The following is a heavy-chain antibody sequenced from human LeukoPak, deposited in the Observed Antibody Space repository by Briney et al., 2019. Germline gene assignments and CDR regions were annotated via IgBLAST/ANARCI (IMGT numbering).Heavy chain of an antibody. Sequence: GGSLILSCAASGFTFGIYWMSWVRQAPGQGLEWVANINQGGTEEYYVDSVKGRFTISRDNANNSLYLQMNNLRAGDTAVYYCTRAGGAGTVDFWGQGTLIMVSS. CDR3: TRAGGAGTVDF. CDR2: INQGGTEE. V-gene: IGHV3-7*01. CDR1: GFTFGIYW. J-gene: IGHJ4*02. D-gene: IGHD6-13*01.